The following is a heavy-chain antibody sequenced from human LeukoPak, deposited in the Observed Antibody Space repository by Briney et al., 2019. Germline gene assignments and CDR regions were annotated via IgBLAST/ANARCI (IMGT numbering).Heavy chain of an antibody. D-gene: IGHD6-6*01. J-gene: IGHJ4*02. CDR3: ARDRPLGY. CDR1: GGSIRSSYYY. V-gene: IGHV4-61*01. Sequence: PSETLSLTCTVSGGSIRSSYYYWTWIRQPPGKGLEWIGYIYYSGSTNYNPSLKSRATISVDTSKNQFSLKLSSVTAADTAVYYCARDRPLGYWGQGTLVTVSS. CDR2: IYYSGST.